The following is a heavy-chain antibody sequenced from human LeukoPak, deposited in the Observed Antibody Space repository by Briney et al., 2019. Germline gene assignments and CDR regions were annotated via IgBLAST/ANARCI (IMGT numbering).Heavy chain of an antibody. CDR3: ARGILVTVYAAFDY. CDR2: IIHSGAT. D-gene: IGHD2-8*01. V-gene: IGHV4-34*01. Sequence: KASETLSLTCDVYGGSFSGYYWTWIRQSPGMGLEWIGEIIHSGATNYNPSLSSRVTISVDTSKNQFSLEPSSVTAADTAVYYCARGILVTVYAAFDYWGQGTLVTVSS. J-gene: IGHJ4*02. CDR1: GGSFSGYY.